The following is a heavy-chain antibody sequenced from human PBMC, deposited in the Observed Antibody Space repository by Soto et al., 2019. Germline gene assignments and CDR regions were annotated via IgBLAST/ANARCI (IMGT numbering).Heavy chain of an antibody. CDR3: ARLDDFWSGYYFGGRSSAVNVPY. CDR2: IYYSGST. D-gene: IGHD3-3*01. Sequence: SETLSLTCTVSGGSISSSSYYWGWIRQPPGKGLEWIGSIYYSGSTYYNPSLKSRVTISVDTSKNQFSLKLSSVTAADTAVYYCARLDDFWSGYYFGGRSSAVNVPYWGQGTLVTVSS. CDR1: GGSISSSSYY. V-gene: IGHV4-39*01. J-gene: IGHJ4*02.